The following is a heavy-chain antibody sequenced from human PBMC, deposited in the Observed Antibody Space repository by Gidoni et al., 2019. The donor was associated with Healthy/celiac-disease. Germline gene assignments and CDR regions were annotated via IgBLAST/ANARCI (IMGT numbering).Heavy chain of an antibody. Sequence: EVQLVESGGGLVQPGGSLRLSCAASGFTVSSNYMSWVRQAPGKGLEWVSVIYSGGSTNYADSGKGRFTISRDNSKNTLYLQMNSLRAEDTAVYYCARDRWVADAPEGGDYWGQGTLVTVSS. V-gene: IGHV3-66*02. J-gene: IGHJ4*02. CDR1: GFTVSSNY. CDR2: IYSGGST. CDR3: ARDRWVADAPEGGDY. D-gene: IGHD2-15*01.